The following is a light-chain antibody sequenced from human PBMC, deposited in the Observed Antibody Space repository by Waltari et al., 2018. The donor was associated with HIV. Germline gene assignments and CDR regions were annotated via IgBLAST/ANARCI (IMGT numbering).Light chain of an antibody. Sequence: SYTLTQPGSVSASPGEMAKIPCGGNNIRTKSVHWYQQKPGQAPVLVIYNDHDRPSGIPERFSGTNSVNMATLRISAVGGGDEADYYCQVWDSSTDHWVFGGGTKLTVL. CDR3: QVWDSSTDHWV. CDR2: NDH. V-gene: IGLV3-21*04. J-gene: IGLJ3*02. CDR1: NIRTKS.